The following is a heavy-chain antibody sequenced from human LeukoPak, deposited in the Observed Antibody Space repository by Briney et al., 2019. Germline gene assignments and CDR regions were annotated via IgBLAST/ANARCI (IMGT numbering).Heavy chain of an antibody. CDR1: GFTFSSYA. CDR2: ISGSGGST. J-gene: IGHJ4*02. V-gene: IGHV3-23*01. Sequence: GGSLRLSCAAPGFTFSSYAMSWVRQAPGKGLEWVSAISGSGGSTYYADSVKGRFTISRDNSKNTLYLQMNSLRAEDTAVYYCAKDKSAYTAMACFDYWGQGTLVTVSS. D-gene: IGHD5-18*01. CDR3: AKDKSAYTAMACFDY.